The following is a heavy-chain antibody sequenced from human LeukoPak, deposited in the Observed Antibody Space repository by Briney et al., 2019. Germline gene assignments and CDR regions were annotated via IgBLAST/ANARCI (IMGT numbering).Heavy chain of an antibody. CDR2: IYYSGST. Sequence: PSETLSLTCTVSGGSISSYYWSWLRQPPGKGLEWIGHIYYSGSTNYNPSLKSRVTISVDTSKNQFSLKLSSVTAADTAVYYCARAGWQEETFDYWGQGTLVTVSS. D-gene: IGHD5-24*01. V-gene: IGHV4-59*01. CDR3: ARAGWQEETFDY. J-gene: IGHJ4*02. CDR1: GGSISSYY.